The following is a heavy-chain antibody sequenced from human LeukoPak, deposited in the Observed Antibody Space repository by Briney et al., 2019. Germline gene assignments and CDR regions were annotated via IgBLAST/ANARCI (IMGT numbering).Heavy chain of an antibody. CDR3: ARARFRYCSGGSCYPGVY. D-gene: IGHD2-15*01. J-gene: IGHJ4*02. Sequence: GGSLRLSCAASGFTFSSYGMHWVRQAPGKGLEWVAVIWYDGSNKYYADSVKGRFTISRDNSENTLYLQMNSLRAEDTAVYYCARARFRYCSGGSCYPGVYWGQGTLVTVSS. V-gene: IGHV3-33*01. CDR1: GFTFSSYG. CDR2: IWYDGSNK.